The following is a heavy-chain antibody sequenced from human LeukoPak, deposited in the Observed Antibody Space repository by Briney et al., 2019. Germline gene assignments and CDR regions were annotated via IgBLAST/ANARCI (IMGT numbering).Heavy chain of an antibody. Sequence: ASVKVSRKASGYTFTSYGISWVRQAPGQGLEWMGWISAYNGNTNYAQKLQGRVTMTTDTSTSTAYMELRSLRSDDTAVYYCARDSPYYYDSSGYYGGYGFDYWGQGTLVTVSS. CDR3: ARDSPYYYDSSGYYGGYGFDY. D-gene: IGHD3-22*01. V-gene: IGHV1-18*01. CDR2: ISAYNGNT. J-gene: IGHJ4*02. CDR1: GYTFTSYG.